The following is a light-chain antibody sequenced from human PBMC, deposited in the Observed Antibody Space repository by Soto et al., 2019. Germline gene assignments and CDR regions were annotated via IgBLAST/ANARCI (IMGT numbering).Light chain of an antibody. CDR2: GAS. V-gene: IGKV3-15*01. J-gene: IGKJ5*01. CDR3: QQYINWPSLP. Sequence: DIAMAQSPAPLAVSPGETATLFSTSSQRVSSNLAWYQQKPRQAPPLLLYGASTRATGIPPRCSGSGSGTEFTLTTSSLQSEDFAVYYCQQYINWPSLPFGPGTRLEIK. CDR1: QRVSSN.